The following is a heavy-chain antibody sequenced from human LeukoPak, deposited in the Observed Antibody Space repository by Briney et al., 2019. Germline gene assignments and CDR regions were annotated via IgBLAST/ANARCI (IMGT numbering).Heavy chain of an antibody. J-gene: IGHJ3*02. V-gene: IGHV4-39*01. CDR2: INYSGST. Sequence: NPSETLSHTCTVSGGSISSSSYYWGWIRQRPGMGLECIGSINYSGSTYYNPSLKSRVPISVDTSKNQFSLKLSSVTAADTAVYYCARHYYDSSGYYLEGFDIWGQGTMVTVSS. CDR3: ARHYYDSSGYYLEGFDI. CDR1: GGSISSSSYY. D-gene: IGHD3-22*01.